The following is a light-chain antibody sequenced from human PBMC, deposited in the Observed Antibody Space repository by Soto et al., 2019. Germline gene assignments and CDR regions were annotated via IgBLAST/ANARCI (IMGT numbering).Light chain of an antibody. J-gene: IGKJ5*01. V-gene: IGKV1-39*01. CDR1: QSISSY. CDR3: QQSYSTLIT. CDR2: AAS. Sequence: IQMTQSPSSLSASIGDRVTITCRATQSISSYLNWYQQKPEKAPKLLIYAASSLHSGVPSRFSGSGSGTDFTLTISSLQPEDFATYYCQQSYSTLITSGQGTRLEIK.